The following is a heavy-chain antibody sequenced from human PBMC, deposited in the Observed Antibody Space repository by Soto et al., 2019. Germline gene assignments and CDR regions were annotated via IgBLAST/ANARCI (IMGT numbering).Heavy chain of an antibody. D-gene: IGHD3-22*01. V-gene: IGHV3-23*01. CDR3: AQDLDSTGYFQEHDC. Sequence: PGGSLRLSCAASGFTFSSYAMNWVRQAAGKGLERVSLISTGGDATYYADSVKGRFTISRDDSKNTLFLQMNSLRAEDTAVYYCAQDLDSTGYFQEHDCWGQGTLVTVSS. CDR2: ISTGGDAT. CDR1: GFTFSSYA. J-gene: IGHJ4*02.